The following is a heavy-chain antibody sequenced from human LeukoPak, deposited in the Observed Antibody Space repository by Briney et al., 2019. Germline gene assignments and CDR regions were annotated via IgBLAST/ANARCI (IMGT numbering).Heavy chain of an antibody. D-gene: IGHD2-15*01. CDR1: GFTFSSYT. V-gene: IGHV3-30*04. J-gene: IGHJ3*02. CDR2: ISYDGSNK. Sequence: PGRSLRLSCAASGFTFSSYTMHWVRQAPGKGLEWVAVISYDGSNKYYADSVKGRFTISRDNSKNTLYLQMNSLRAEDTAVYYCARGSEIVVVVAATLGAAFDIWGQGTMVTVSS. CDR3: ARGSEIVVVVAATLGAAFDI.